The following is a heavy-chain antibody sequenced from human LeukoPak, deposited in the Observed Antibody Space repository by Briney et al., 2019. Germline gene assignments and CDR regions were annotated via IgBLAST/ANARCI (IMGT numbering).Heavy chain of an antibody. CDR1: GGTFSSYA. CDR2: IIPIFGTA. Sequence: ASVQFSCQASGGTFSSYAISWVRQASGQGLEWMGGIIPIFGTANYAQKFQGRVTITADESTSTAYMELSSLGSEDTAVYYCARDQSGDYAPHWYFDLWGRGTLVTVSS. CDR3: ARDQSGDYAPHWYFDL. D-gene: IGHD4-17*01. V-gene: IGHV1-69*13. J-gene: IGHJ2*01.